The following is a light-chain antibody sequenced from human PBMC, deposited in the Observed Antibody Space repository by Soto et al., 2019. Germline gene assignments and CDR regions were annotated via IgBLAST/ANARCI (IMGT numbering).Light chain of an antibody. V-gene: IGKV3-20*01. CDR2: GAS. Sequence: EIVLTQSPATLSSFPGDRVTLSCRASQYINTRLAWYQHRPGQAPRLLIYGASSRATGIPDRFSGSGSGTDFTLTISRLEPEDFAVYYCQHYNNWPRTFGQGTKVDIK. CDR1: QYINTR. CDR3: QHYNNWPRT. J-gene: IGKJ1*01.